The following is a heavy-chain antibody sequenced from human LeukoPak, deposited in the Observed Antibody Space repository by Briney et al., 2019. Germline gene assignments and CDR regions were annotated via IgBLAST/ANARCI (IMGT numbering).Heavy chain of an antibody. CDR2: IYSGGST. CDR3: ARAERWLQLNS. Sequence: PGGSLRLSCAASGFTFSSYSMNWVRQAPGKGLEWVSVIYSGGSTYYADSVKGRFTISRDNAKNTVYLQTNSLRAEDTAVYYCARAERWLQLNSWGQGTLVTVSS. V-gene: IGHV3-53*01. J-gene: IGHJ4*02. CDR1: GFTFSSYS. D-gene: IGHD5-24*01.